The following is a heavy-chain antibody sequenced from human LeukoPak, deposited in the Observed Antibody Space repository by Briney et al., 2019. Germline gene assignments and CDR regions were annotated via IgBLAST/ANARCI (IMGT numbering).Heavy chain of an antibody. Sequence: SETLSLTCTVSGGSISAYYWSWIRQPPGKGLEWIGYIYYSGSTNSNPSLKSRVSISVDTSKNQFSLKLSSVTAADTAVYYCARGRVEMATIDFDYWGQGTLVTVSS. J-gene: IGHJ4*02. D-gene: IGHD5-24*01. CDR2: IYYSGST. CDR1: GGSISAYY. V-gene: IGHV4-59*01. CDR3: ARGRVEMATIDFDY.